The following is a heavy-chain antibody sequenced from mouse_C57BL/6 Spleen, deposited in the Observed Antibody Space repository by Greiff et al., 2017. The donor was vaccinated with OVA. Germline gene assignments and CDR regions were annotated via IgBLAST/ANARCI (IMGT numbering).Heavy chain of an antibody. CDR1: GFTFTDYY. V-gene: IGHV7-3*01. D-gene: IGHD1-1*01. CDR3: ATPLLDSSYWYFDV. J-gene: IGHJ1*03. Sequence: EVKLVESGGGLVQPGGSLSLSCAASGFTFTDYYMSWVRQPPGKGLEWLGFIRNKANGYTTEYSASVKGRFTISRDNPQSILYLQMNSLRAEDSATFYCATPLLDSSYWYFDVWGTATTVTFAS. CDR2: IRNKANGYTT.